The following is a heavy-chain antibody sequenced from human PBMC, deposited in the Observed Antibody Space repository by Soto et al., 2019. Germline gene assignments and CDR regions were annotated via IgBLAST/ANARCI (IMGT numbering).Heavy chain of an antibody. Sequence: QVQLVESGGGVVQPGRSPRLSCAASGFTFSTYGMHWVRQAPGKGLEWVAVISYDGSNKYYADSVKGRFTISRDNSKNTLYLQMNSLRPEDTAVYYCAKDLLRPGRAYGMDVWGQGTTVTVSS. J-gene: IGHJ6*02. CDR3: AKDLLRPGRAYGMDV. D-gene: IGHD6-25*01. CDR2: ISYDGSNK. CDR1: GFTFSTYG. V-gene: IGHV3-30*18.